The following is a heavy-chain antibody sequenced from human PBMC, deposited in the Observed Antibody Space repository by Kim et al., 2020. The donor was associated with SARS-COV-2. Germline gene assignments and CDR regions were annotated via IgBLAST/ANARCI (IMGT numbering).Heavy chain of an antibody. J-gene: IGHJ4*02. CDR2: ISWDGGST. Sequence: GGSLRLSCAASGFTFDDYTMHWVRQAPGKGLEWVSLISWDGGSTYYADSVKGRFTISRDNSKNSLYLQMNSLRTEDTALYYCAKVHYSSSWYLSYWGQGTLVTVSS. D-gene: IGHD6-13*01. CDR1: GFTFDDYT. V-gene: IGHV3-43*01. CDR3: AKVHYSSSWYLSY.